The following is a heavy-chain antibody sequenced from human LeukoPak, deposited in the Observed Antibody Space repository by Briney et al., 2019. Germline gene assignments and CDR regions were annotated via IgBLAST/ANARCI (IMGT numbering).Heavy chain of an antibody. Sequence: ASAKVSCKASGGTFSSYAISWVRQAPGQGLEWMGGIIPIFGTANYAQKFQGRVTITADESTSTAYMELSSLRSEDTAVYYCARETTVSKGTLDYWGQGTLVTVSS. J-gene: IGHJ4*02. D-gene: IGHD4-17*01. V-gene: IGHV1-69*13. CDR3: ARETTVSKGTLDY. CDR1: GGTFSSYA. CDR2: IIPIFGTA.